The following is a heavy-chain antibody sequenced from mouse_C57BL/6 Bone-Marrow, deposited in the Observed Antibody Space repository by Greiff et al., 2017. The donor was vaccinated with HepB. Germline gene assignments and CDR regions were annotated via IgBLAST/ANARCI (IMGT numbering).Heavy chain of an antibody. CDR2: IDPSDSYI. V-gene: IGHV1-50*01. Sequence: QVQLQQPGAEFVKPGASVKLSCKASGYTFTSYWMQWVKQRPGQGLEWIGEIDPSDSYINYNQKFKGKATLTVDTSSSTAYMQLSSLTSEASAVYYCARGASLLSGFAYWGQGTLVTVSA. CDR1: GYTFTSYW. J-gene: IGHJ3*01. D-gene: IGHD1-1*01. CDR3: ARGASLLSGFAY.